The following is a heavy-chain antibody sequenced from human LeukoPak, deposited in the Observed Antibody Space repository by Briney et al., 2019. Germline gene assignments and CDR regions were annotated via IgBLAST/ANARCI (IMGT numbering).Heavy chain of an antibody. J-gene: IGHJ4*02. CDR2: IYYSGRT. D-gene: IGHD6-19*01. Sequence: SETLSLTCSVSGGSISSYYWSWIRQPPGRGLEWIGYIYYSGRTSYNPSLKSRVTISVDTSKNQFSLKLSSVTAADTAVYYCTREGSSGSEFDYWGQGTLVTVSS. CDR1: GGSISSYY. CDR3: TREGSSGSEFDY. V-gene: IGHV4-59*01.